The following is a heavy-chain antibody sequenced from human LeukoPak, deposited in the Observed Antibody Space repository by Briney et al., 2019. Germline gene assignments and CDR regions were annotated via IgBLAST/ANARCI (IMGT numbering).Heavy chain of an antibody. D-gene: IGHD3-22*01. Sequence: GGSLRLSCAASGLTFSSYAMSWVRQAPGKGLERVSSISTRGGNTNYADSVKGRFTISRDNSKDTLYLQINSLRAEDTAVYFCAMDGYYDTSGYAAYYFDYWGQGTLVTVSS. CDR1: GLTFSSYA. CDR2: ISTRGGNT. J-gene: IGHJ4*02. V-gene: IGHV3-23*01. CDR3: AMDGYYDTSGYAAYYFDY.